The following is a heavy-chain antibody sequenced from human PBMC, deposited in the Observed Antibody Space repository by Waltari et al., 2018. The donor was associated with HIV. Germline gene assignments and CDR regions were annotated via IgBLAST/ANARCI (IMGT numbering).Heavy chain of an antibody. CDR3: ARGTVAALRPVDH. D-gene: IGHD4-17*01. J-gene: IGHJ4*02. CDR1: GGTFNDDA. CDR2: ATPAFGKP. Sequence: VHLVQSGAEVKRPGSSVKISCQVSGGTFNDDAISWVRQAPGLGLEWMGGATPAFGKPDYGPNFQDRLTGTAGEGTATTVMELSGLRSEDTAVYYWARGTVAALRPVDHWGQGTLVTVSS. V-gene: IGHV1-69*13.